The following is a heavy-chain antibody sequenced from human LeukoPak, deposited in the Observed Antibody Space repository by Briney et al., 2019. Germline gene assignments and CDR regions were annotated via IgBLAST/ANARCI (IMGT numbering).Heavy chain of an antibody. J-gene: IGHJ4*02. CDR2: IYYSGST. V-gene: IGHV4-59*05. CDR3: ARLSTVTTSFDY. CDR1: GGSISRYY. D-gene: IGHD4-17*01. Sequence: SETLSLTCTVSGGSISRYYWSWIRQPAGKGLEWIGSIYYSGSTYYNPSLKSRVTISVDTSKNQFSLKLSSVTAADTAVYYCARLSTVTTSFDYWGQGTLVTVSS.